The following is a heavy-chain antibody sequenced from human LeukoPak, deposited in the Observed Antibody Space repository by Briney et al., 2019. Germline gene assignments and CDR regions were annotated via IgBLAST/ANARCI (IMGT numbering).Heavy chain of an antibody. J-gene: IGHJ3*02. D-gene: IGHD6-6*01. Sequence: SETLSLTCSVSSGSFNSTYYYWGWLRQPPGKGLEWIGYISYTGSTNYNPSLKSRVTMSVDTSKNQFSLKLSSVTAADTAVYYCARVRAARRRLFPDAFDIWGQGTMVTVSS. CDR2: ISYTGST. CDR1: SGSFNSTYYY. CDR3: ARVRAARRRLFPDAFDI. V-gene: IGHV4-61*05.